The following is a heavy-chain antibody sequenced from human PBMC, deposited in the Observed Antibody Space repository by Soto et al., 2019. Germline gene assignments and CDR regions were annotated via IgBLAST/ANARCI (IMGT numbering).Heavy chain of an antibody. Sequence: EVQLVESGGGLVQPGRSLRLSCAASGFTFDDYAMHWVRQAPGKGLEWVSRISWNSGSIGYADSVKGRFTISRDNAKNYLYLQMNSLRAEDTALYYCAKAVGSYGNFDYWGQGTLVTVSS. CDR1: GFTFDDYA. D-gene: IGHD5-18*01. J-gene: IGHJ4*02. CDR3: AKAVGSYGNFDY. CDR2: ISWNSGSI. V-gene: IGHV3-9*01.